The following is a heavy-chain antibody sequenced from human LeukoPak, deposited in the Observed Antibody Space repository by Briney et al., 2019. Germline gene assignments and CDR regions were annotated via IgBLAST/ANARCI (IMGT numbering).Heavy chain of an antibody. CDR2: IKSDGSST. CDR3: ASELRLGY. CDR1: GFTFTNYW. D-gene: IGHD3-10*01. J-gene: IGHJ4*02. V-gene: IGHV3-74*01. Sequence: GGSLRLSCAASGFTFTNYWMHWVRQVPGKRLVWVSRIKSDGSSTHYADSVKGRFTISRDNARNTLYLQMNSLRAEDTAVYYCASELRLGYWGQGILVTVSS.